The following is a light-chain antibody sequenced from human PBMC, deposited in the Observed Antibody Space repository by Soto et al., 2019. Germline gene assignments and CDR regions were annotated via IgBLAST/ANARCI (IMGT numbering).Light chain of an antibody. CDR2: DAS. CDR1: QSISRS. V-gene: IGKV1-5*01. J-gene: IGKJ3*01. Sequence: DIQMTQSPSTLSASVGDRVTITCRASQSISRSLAWYQQKSGKAPKLLIYDASSLESGVPSRFSGSGFGTEFTLTISCLQPDDLTTYYCQQYRSYFLTFGPETTGHMK. CDR3: QQYRSYFLT.